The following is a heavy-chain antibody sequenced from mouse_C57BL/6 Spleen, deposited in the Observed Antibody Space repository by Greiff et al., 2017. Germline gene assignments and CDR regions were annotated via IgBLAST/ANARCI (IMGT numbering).Heavy chain of an antibody. D-gene: IGHD1-1*01. CDR1: GYTFTSYW. V-gene: IGHV1-7*01. J-gene: IGHJ1*03. CDR2: INPSSGYT. CDR3: ARGDTVVAPYWYFDV. Sequence: VQLQQSGAELAKPGASVKLSCKASGYTFTSYWMHWVKQRPGQGLEWIGYINPSSGYTKYNQKFKDKATLTADKSSSTAYMQLSRLTYEDSAVYYCARGDTVVAPYWYFDVWGTGTTDTVSS.